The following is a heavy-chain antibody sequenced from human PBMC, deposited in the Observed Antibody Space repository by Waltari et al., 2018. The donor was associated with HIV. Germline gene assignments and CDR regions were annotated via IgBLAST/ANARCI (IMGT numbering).Heavy chain of an antibody. Sequence: VQLVESGGGSIKTGGSLRLSCAASGFSVRNHWMDWVRQGPGKGLVWVASINSGVSSRNYADGVKGRFVIYRDNARNTVYLQLNNLKVEDTAVYFCARASHYIEFSTFDGDYYFDFWGRGTRVAVSS. J-gene: IGHJ4*02. CDR1: GFSVRNHW. CDR2: INSGVSSR. D-gene: IGHD3-3*02. CDR3: ARASHYIEFSTFDGDYYFDF. V-gene: IGHV3-74*01.